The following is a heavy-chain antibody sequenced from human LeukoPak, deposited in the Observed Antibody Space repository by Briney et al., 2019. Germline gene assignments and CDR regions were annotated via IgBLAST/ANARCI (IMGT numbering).Heavy chain of an antibody. D-gene: IGHD3-9*01. CDR2: IKQDGTEK. Sequence: GGSLRLSCAASGFTFTTYWMNWVRQAPGKGLEWVANIKQDGTEKYYVDSVKGRFTISRDNARNSLELQMNSLRVEDTVVYYCARATTYDILTGYFDYWGQGTLVTVSS. J-gene: IGHJ4*02. CDR1: GFTFTTYW. V-gene: IGHV3-7*01. CDR3: ARATTYDILTGYFDY.